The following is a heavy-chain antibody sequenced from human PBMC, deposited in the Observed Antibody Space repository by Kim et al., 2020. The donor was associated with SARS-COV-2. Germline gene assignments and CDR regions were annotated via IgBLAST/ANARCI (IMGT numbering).Heavy chain of an antibody. V-gene: IGHV1-69*13. D-gene: IGHD1-1*01. J-gene: IGHJ4*02. CDR2: IIPIFGTA. CDR3: ASAPGPTEYGYYFDY. CDR1: GGTFSSYA. Sequence: SVKVSCKASGGTFSSYAISWVRQAPGQGLEWMGGIIPIFGTANYAQKFQGRVTITADESTSTAYMELSSLRSEDTAVYYCASAPGPTEYGYYFDYWGQGTLVTVSS.